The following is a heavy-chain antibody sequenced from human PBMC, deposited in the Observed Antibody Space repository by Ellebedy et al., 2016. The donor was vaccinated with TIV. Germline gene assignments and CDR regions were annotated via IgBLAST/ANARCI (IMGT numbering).Heavy chain of an antibody. D-gene: IGHD3-22*01. CDR1: GYTFTSSD. J-gene: IGHJ4*02. CDR3: ARDYADHSSCYYWGFFDY. Sequence: AASVKVSCKASGYTFTSSDMHWARHVPGQRLEWMGWINAGNGNTKYSQKFQGRVTITRDTSVSTAYMELSSLRSEDTAVYYCARDYADHSSCYYWGFFDYWGQGTLVTVSS. V-gene: IGHV1-3*01. CDR2: INAGNGNT.